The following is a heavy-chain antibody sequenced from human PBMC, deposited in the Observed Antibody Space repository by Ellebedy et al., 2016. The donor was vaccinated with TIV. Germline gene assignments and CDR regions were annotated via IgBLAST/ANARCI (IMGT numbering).Heavy chain of an antibody. J-gene: IGHJ6*02. CDR3: ARVEAYYYYYGMDV. V-gene: IGHV3-48*04. CDR1: GFTFSSYS. D-gene: IGHD5-24*01. Sequence: GGSLRLSXAASGFTFSSYSMNWVRQAPGKGLEWVSYISSSSSTIYYADSVKGRFTISRDNAKNSLYLQMNSLRAEDTAVYYCARVEAYYYYYGMDVWGQGTTVTVSS. CDR2: ISSSSSTI.